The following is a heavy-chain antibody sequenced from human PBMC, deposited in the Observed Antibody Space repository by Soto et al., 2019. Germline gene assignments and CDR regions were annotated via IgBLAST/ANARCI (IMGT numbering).Heavy chain of an antibody. CDR3: ARDYFDSSDYTTNWFDP. CDR2: INHSGSA. CDR1: GGSFSGYI. V-gene: IGHV4-34*01. J-gene: IGHJ5*02. Sequence: PSETLSLTCDVYGGSFSGYIWTWIRQTPGKGLQWIGQINHSGSANYNPSLKSRVTISVHTSNSQFSLKLTSVTAADTALYYCARDYFDSSDYTTNWFDPWGQGTLVTVSS. D-gene: IGHD3-22*01.